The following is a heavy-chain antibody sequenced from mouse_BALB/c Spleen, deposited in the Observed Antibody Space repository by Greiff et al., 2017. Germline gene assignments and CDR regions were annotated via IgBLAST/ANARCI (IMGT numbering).Heavy chain of an antibody. CDR1: GYSITSGYY. CDR3: ARRYRYAMDY. J-gene: IGHJ4*01. CDR2: ISYDGSN. V-gene: IGHV3-6*02. Sequence: EVKLVEPGPGLVKPSQSLSLTCSVTGYSITSGYYWNWIRQFPGNKLEWMGYISYDGSNNYNPSLKNRISITRDTSKNQFFLKLNSVTTEDTATYYCARRYRYAMDYWGQGTSVTVSS. D-gene: IGHD2-14*01.